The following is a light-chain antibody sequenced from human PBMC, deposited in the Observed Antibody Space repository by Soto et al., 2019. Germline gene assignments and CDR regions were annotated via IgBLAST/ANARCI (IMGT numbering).Light chain of an antibody. CDR2: DAS. CDR1: QSVSND. Sequence: EIVMTQSPATLSVSPGERATLSCRASQSVSNDYVAWVQQKPGQAPRLLIYDASNRATGIPARFSGSGSGTDFTLTISSLEPEDFAVYYCQQRSNWLFGPGTKVDIK. CDR3: QQRSNWL. J-gene: IGKJ3*01. V-gene: IGKV3-11*01.